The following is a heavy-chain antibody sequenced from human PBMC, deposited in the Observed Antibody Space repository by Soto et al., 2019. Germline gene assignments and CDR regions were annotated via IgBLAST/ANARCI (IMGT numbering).Heavy chain of an antibody. V-gene: IGHV1-18*01. CDR1: GYTFTSYG. Sequence: GASVKVSCKASGYTFTSYGISWVRQAPGQGLEWMGWISAYNGNTNYAQKLQGRVTMTTDTSTSTACMELRSLRSDDTAVYYCARDLVPLNYAFDIWGQGTMVTVSS. CDR2: ISAYNGNT. CDR3: ARDLVPLNYAFDI. J-gene: IGHJ3*02.